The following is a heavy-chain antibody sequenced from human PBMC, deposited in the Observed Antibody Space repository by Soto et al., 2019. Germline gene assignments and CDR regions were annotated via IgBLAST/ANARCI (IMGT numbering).Heavy chain of an antibody. J-gene: IGHJ6*02. CDR1: GGTFSSYA. Sequence: ASVKFSCKASGGTFSSYAISWVRQAPGQGLEWMGGIIPIFGTANYAQKFQGRVTITADKSTSTAYMELSSLRSEDTAVYYCGVTVTTPIYYYYGMDVWGQGTTVTVSS. CDR2: IIPIFGTA. D-gene: IGHD4-4*01. V-gene: IGHV1-69*06. CDR3: GVTVTTPIYYYYGMDV.